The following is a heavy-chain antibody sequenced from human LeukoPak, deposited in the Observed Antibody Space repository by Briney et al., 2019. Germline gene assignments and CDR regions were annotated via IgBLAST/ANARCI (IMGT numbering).Heavy chain of an antibody. CDR2: IYPGDSDT. Sequence: GESLKISCKGSGYSFTSYWIGWVRQMPGKGLEWMGIIYPGDSDTRYSPSFQGQVTISADKSISTAYLQWSSLKASDTAMYYCARAGIVVVPAAPGHYMDVWGKGTTVTVSS. J-gene: IGHJ6*03. D-gene: IGHD2-2*01. CDR1: GYSFTSYW. CDR3: ARAGIVVVPAAPGHYMDV. V-gene: IGHV5-51*01.